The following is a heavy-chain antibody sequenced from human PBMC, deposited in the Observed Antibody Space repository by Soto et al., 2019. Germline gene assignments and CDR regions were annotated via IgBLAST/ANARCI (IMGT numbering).Heavy chain of an antibody. D-gene: IGHD3-10*01. J-gene: IGHJ5*02. CDR2: ISAYNGNT. CDR1: GYTFTSYG. CDR3: ARDFGDLWFGEGGNWFDP. V-gene: IGHV1-18*01. Sequence: QVQLVQSGAEVKKPGASVKVSCKASGYTFTSYGISWVRQAPGQGLEWMGWISAYNGNTNYAQKLQGRVTMTTDTSPSTAYMELRSLRSDDTAVYSCARDFGDLWFGEGGNWFDPWGQGTLVTVSS.